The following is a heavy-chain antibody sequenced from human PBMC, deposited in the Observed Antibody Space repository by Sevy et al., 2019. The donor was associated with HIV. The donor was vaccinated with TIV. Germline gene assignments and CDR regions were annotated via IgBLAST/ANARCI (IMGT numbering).Heavy chain of an antibody. CDR2: IYYSGST. CDR1: GGSISSSSYY. V-gene: IGHV4-39*01. Sequence: SETLSLTCTVSGGSISSSSYYWGWIRQPPGKGLEWIGSIYYSGSTYYNPSLKSRVTISVDTSKNQFSLKLSSVTAADTAVYYCARLGFVVVVAATLEFDPWGQRTLVTVSS. J-gene: IGHJ5*02. D-gene: IGHD2-15*01. CDR3: ARLGFVVVVAATLEFDP.